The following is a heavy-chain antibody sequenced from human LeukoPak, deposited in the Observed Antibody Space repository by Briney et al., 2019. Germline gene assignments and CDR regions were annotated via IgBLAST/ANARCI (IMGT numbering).Heavy chain of an antibody. Sequence: GGSLRLSCAASGLTFSSYGMHWVRQAPGKGLEWVAVIWYDGSNKYYADSVKGRFTISRDNSKNTLYLQMNSLRAEDTAVYYCARDGDLLWFGESTNWFDPWGQGTLVTVSS. J-gene: IGHJ5*02. V-gene: IGHV3-33*01. D-gene: IGHD3-10*01. CDR1: GLTFSSYG. CDR2: IWYDGSNK. CDR3: ARDGDLLWFGESTNWFDP.